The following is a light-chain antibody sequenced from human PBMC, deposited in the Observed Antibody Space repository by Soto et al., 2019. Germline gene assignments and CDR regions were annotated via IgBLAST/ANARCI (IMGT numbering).Light chain of an antibody. CDR1: QSVNTY. CDR2: DAS. CDR3: QHRSSWPYT. J-gene: IGKJ2*01. V-gene: IGKV3-11*01. Sequence: EIVLTQSPATLSLSPGERATLSCRASQSVNTYLAWYQQKPGQAPRLLIYDASNRATGIPARFSGSGSKTDFTLTISGLEPEDFAVYFCQHRSSWPYTFGQGTKLEIK.